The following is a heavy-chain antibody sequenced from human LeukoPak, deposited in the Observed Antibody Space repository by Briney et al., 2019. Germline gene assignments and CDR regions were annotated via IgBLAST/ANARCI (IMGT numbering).Heavy chain of an antibody. D-gene: IGHD3-22*01. J-gene: IGHJ4*02. CDR2: ISSSGSTI. CDR3: ARESQNYYDTSGYVDY. Sequence: GGSLRLSCAASGFTFSDYYMSWIRQAPGKGLEWVSYISSSGSTIYYADSVKGRFTISRDNAKNSLYLQMNSLRAEDTAVYYCARESQNYYDTSGYVDYWGQGTRVTVSS. CDR1: GFTFSDYY. V-gene: IGHV3-11*01.